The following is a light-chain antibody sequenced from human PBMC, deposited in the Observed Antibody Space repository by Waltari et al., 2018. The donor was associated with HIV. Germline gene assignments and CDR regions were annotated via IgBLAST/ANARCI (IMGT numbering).Light chain of an antibody. Sequence: ALTQPRSVSGAPGQSVTLPCTGRRSAVGAHHYVTWYQQHPGKAPKLIIYDVTRRPSGLPDRFSGSKSGNTASLTISGLQAEEEADYYCCSYAGNYTGVFGGGTKLTV. CDR2: DVT. CDR1: RSAVGAHHY. CDR3: CSYAGNYTGV. V-gene: IGLV2-11*01. J-gene: IGLJ3*02.